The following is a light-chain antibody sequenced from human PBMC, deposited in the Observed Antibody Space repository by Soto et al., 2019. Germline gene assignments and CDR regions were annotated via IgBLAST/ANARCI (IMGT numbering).Light chain of an antibody. CDR1: SSDVGGYNY. CDR2: DVS. V-gene: IGLV2-14*01. J-gene: IGLJ2*01. CDR3: SSYTSSSTLDVV. Sequence: QSALTQPASVSGSPGQSITISCTGTSSDVGGYNYVSGYQQHPGKAPKLMIYDVSNRPSGVSNRFSGSKSGNTASLTISGLQAEDEADYYCSSYTSSSTLDVVFGGGSKRTVL.